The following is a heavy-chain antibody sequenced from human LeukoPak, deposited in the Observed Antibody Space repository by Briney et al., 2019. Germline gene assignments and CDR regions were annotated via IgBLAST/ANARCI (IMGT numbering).Heavy chain of an antibody. J-gene: IGHJ4*02. V-gene: IGHV3-21*01. CDR3: ARDLRL. CDR2: ISSGSNYI. Sequence: PGGSLRLSCAASGFAFSNYNMNWVRQAPGKGLEWVSSISSGSNYIYYADSVKGRFTISRDNAKNSLYLQMNSLRGDDAAVYYCARDLRLWGQGTLVTVSS. CDR1: GFAFSNYN.